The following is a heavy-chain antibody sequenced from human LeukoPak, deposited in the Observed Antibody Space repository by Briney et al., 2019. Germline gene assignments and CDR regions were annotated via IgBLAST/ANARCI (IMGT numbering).Heavy chain of an antibody. V-gene: IGHV5-10-1*01. CDR3: ARLQQQLNAFDI. J-gene: IGHJ3*02. D-gene: IGHD6-13*01. Sequence: GKSLKISCKGSGYSFTSYWISWVRQMPGKGREWMGRIDPTDSYTNYSPSFQGHVTISADKSISTAYLQWSSPKASDTAMYYCARLQQQLNAFDIWGQGTMVTVSS. CDR2: IDPTDSYT. CDR1: GYSFTSYW.